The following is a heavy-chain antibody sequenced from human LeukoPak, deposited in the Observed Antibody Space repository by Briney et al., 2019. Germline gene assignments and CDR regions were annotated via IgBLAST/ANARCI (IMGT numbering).Heavy chain of an antibody. CDR1: GGTFSSYA. Sequence: SVKVSCKASGGTFSSYAISWVRQAPGQGLEWMGGTIPIFGTANYAQKFQGRVTITADESTSTAYMELSSLRSEDTAVYYCASAVVGATDYYYYGMDVWGQGTTVTVSS. CDR3: ASAVVGATDYYYYGMDV. CDR2: TIPIFGTA. D-gene: IGHD1-26*01. V-gene: IGHV1-69*01. J-gene: IGHJ6*02.